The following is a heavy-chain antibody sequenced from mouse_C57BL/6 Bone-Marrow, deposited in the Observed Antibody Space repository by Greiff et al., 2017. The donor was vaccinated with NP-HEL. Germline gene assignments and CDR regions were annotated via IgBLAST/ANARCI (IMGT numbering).Heavy chain of an antibody. CDR1: GFTFSSYG. J-gene: IGHJ2*01. Sequence: DVQLVESGGDLVKPGGSLKLSCAASGFTFSSYGMSWVRQTPDKRLEWVATISSGGSYTSYPDSVKGRFTISRDNAKNTLYLQMSSLKSEDTAMYYCASASGGGFDYWGQGTTLTVSS. CDR3: ASASGGGFDY. D-gene: IGHD6-1*01. CDR2: ISSGGSYT. V-gene: IGHV5-6*01.